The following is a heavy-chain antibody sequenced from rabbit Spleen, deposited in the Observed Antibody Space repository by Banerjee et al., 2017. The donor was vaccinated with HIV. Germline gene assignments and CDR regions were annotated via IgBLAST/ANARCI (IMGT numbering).Heavy chain of an antibody. Sequence: QSLEESGGDLVQPEGSLTLTCKASGIDFSSYYYLCWVRQAPGKGLELIACIITNSGTTWYANWAKGRFTISKTSSTTVTLEMSSLIAADTATYFCAREGHTYGDTGDFKWGPGTLVTVS. CDR3: AREGHTYGDTGDFK. V-gene: IGHV1S40*01. CDR1: GIDFSSYYY. CDR2: IITNSGTT. J-gene: IGHJ4*01. D-gene: IGHD2-1*01.